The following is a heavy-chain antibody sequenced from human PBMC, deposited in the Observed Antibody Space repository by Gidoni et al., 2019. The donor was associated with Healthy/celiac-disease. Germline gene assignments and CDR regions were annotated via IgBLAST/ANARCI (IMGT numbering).Heavy chain of an antibody. CDR3: ARGGYSYGYRLFDY. Sequence: QVQLVESGGGLVKPGGSLRLSCAASGFTFSDYYISWIRPAPGKGLEWVSYISSSSSYTNYADSVKGRFTISRDNAKNSLYLQMNSLRAEDTAVYYCARGGYSYGYRLFDYWGQGTLVTVSS. D-gene: IGHD5-18*01. J-gene: IGHJ4*02. V-gene: IGHV3-11*06. CDR2: ISSSSSYT. CDR1: GFTFSDYY.